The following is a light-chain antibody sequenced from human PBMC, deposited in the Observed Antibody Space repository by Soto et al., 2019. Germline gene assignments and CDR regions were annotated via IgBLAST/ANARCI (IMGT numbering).Light chain of an antibody. V-gene: IGKV3-11*01. CDR3: QQRSNLIT. Sequence: VLTQSPATLSLSPGERATLSGRASQSVRTALAWYQHKPGQAPRLVIYDASLRANGVPARFGGSGSGTDFTLTISSLEPEDFAVYYCQQRSNLITFGQGTRLEI. CDR1: QSVRTA. J-gene: IGKJ5*01. CDR2: DAS.